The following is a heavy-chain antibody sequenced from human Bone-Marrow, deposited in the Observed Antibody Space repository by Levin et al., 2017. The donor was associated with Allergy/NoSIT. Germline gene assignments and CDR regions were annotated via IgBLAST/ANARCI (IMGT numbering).Heavy chain of an antibody. J-gene: IGHJ4*02. CDR3: AGSAKYKSGSGWYFDH. CDR1: VGSISSFY. CDR2: IFYSGST. Sequence: SETLSLTCTVSVGSISSFYWNWIRQSPGRPLEWLGYIFYSGSTDYNPALQSRLTISLDTSKKQFSLRLTSVTAADTAVYFCAGSAKYKSGSGWYFDHWGQGSLVAVSS. D-gene: IGHD6-19*01. V-gene: IGHV4-59*03.